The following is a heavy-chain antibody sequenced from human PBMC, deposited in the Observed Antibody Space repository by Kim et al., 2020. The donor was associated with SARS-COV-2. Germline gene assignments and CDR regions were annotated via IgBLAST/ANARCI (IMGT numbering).Heavy chain of an antibody. D-gene: IGHD4-17*01. CDR3: ARESRTTVTTFWDY. V-gene: IGHV4-31*02. Sequence: NPSLKSRVTISVDTSKNQFSLKLSSVTAADTAVYYCARESRTTVTTFWDYWGQGTLVTVSS. J-gene: IGHJ4*02.